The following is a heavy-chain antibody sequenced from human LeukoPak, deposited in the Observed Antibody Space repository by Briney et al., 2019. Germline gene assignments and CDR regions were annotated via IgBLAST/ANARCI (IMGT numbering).Heavy chain of an antibody. J-gene: IGHJ4*02. CDR2: IYTSGST. CDR3: ARSGRGYYDSSGYYTALDY. V-gene: IGHV4-4*07. Sequence: SETLSLTCTVSGGSISSYYWSWLRQPAGKGLEWIGRIYTSGSTNYNPSLKSRVTMSVDTSKTQFSLKLSSVTAADTAVYYCARSGRGYYDSSGYYTALDYWGQGTLVTVSS. D-gene: IGHD3-22*01. CDR1: GGSISSYY.